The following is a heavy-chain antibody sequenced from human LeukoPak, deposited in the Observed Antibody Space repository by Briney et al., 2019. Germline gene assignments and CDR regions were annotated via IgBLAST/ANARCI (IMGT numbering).Heavy chain of an antibody. D-gene: IGHD3-3*01. V-gene: IGHV3-48*03. J-gene: IGHJ4*02. CDR3: ARESVGLDY. CDR2: ISSSGSTT. CDR1: GFTFGSYA. Sequence: AGGSLRLSCAASGFTFGSYAMNWVRQAPGEGLEWVSSISSSGSTTYSADSVKGRFTISRDNAKNSLYLDMNSLRAEDTSVYYCARESVGLDYWGQGTLVTVSS.